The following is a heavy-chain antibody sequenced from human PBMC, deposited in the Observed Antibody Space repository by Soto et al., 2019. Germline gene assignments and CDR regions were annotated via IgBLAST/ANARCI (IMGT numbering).Heavy chain of an antibody. CDR3: ARDLKVAGTNSFYYYGMDV. CDR2: ISRSSRNI. V-gene: IGHV3-21*01. CDR1: GFTFSNYT. D-gene: IGHD6-19*01. Sequence: EVQLVESGGGLVKPGGPLTLSCAASGFTFSNYTMNWSPQAPGKGLEWVSSISRSSRNIYYADSVKGRFTISRDNAKNALYLHMNSLRAGDTAVYYCARDLKVAGTNSFYYYGMDVWGQGTTVTVSS. J-gene: IGHJ6*02.